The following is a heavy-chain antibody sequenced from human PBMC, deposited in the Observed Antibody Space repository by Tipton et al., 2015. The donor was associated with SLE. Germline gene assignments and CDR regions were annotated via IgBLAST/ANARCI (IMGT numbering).Heavy chain of an antibody. V-gene: IGHV3-7*01. CDR3: SMSLDY. CDR1: GFTFSTSW. J-gene: IGHJ4*02. CDR2: IKGDGSEK. Sequence: EASGFTFSTSWMDWVRQAPGKGLEWVANIKGDGSEKYYVDSVKGRFTISRDNARNSLYLQMNSLRDEDTAVYYCSMSLDYWGQGILITVSS.